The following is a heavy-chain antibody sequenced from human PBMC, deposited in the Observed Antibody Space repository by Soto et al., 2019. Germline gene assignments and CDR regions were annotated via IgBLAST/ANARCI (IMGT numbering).Heavy chain of an antibody. Sequence: GGSLRLSCAASGFTFSSYAMSWVRQAPGKGLEWVSAISGSGGSTYYADSVKGRFTISRDNSKNTLYLQMNSLRAEDTAVYYCAKDDNDSGDHIYFDLWGRGTLVTVSS. D-gene: IGHD4-17*01. CDR1: GFTFSSYA. CDR2: ISGSGGST. CDR3: AKDDNDSGDHIYFDL. V-gene: IGHV3-23*01. J-gene: IGHJ2*01.